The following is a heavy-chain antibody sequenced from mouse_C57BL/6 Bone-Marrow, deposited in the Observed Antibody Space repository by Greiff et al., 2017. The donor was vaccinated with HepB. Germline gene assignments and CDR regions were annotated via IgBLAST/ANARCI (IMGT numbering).Heavy chain of an antibody. V-gene: IGHV2-5*01. J-gene: IGHJ4*01. Sequence: VQLVESGPGLVQPSQSLSITCTVSGFSLTSYGVHWVRQSPGKGLEWLGVIWRGGSTDYNAAFMSRLSITKDNSKSQVFFKMNSLQADDTAIYYCAKIPIYYYGSRYYYAMDYWGQGTSVTVSS. D-gene: IGHD1-1*01. CDR1: GFSLTSYG. CDR2: IWRGGST. CDR3: AKIPIYYYGSRYYYAMDY.